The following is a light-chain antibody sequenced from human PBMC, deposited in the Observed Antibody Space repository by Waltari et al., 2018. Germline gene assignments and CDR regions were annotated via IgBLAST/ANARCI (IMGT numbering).Light chain of an antibody. CDR2: AAS. J-gene: IGKJ4*01. CDR1: HDISSY. V-gene: IGKV1-12*01. CDR3: QQGKTFPLT. Sequence: DIQMTQSPSSVLASVGDRVTSSCRASHDISSYLAWYQQKPGKAPKLLIYAASSLLSGVPSRFSGSGSGTDFTLTISSLQADDSATYYCQQGKTFPLTFGGGTKVEI.